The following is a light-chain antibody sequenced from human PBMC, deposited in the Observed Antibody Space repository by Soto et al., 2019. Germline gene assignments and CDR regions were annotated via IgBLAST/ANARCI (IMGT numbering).Light chain of an antibody. V-gene: IGKV1-27*01. J-gene: IGKJ3*01. Sequence: DIQMTQSPSSLSASVGDRVTITCRASQGISNYLAWYQQKPGKVPKLLIYAASTLQSGVPSRFSGSGSGTDFTLTISSLQPEDVATYYCQEYNSALVFTFGPGTKVDIK. CDR2: AAS. CDR3: QEYNSALVFT. CDR1: QGISNY.